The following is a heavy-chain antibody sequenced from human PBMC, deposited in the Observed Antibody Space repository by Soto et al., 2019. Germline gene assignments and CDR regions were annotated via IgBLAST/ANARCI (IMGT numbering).Heavy chain of an antibody. CDR2: IKSEIDGGTT. CDR3: APPPHAVRGLDF. V-gene: IGHV3-15*01. D-gene: IGHD4-17*01. Sequence: EVQLVESGGGLVKPGGSLRLSCAASGFTFSNAWMSWVRQAPGKGLEWIGRIKSEIDGGTTDYAAPVKGRFIISGEDSKNLLYLEMNSLKPRETAVYYWAPPPHAVRGLDFWGQGTLVTVSS. CDR1: GFTFSNAW. J-gene: IGHJ4*02.